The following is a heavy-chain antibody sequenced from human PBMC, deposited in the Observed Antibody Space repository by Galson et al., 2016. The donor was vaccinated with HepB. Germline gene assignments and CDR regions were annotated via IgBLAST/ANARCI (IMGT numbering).Heavy chain of an antibody. Sequence: SLRLSCAASGFTFSSYWMHWVRQAPGEGLVWVSHIRGAGSSTHYGDSVKGRFTVSRDNSKNTLYLQMNSLRDEDTAVYYCARVDEGYYYLIDYWGQGTLVTVSS. D-gene: IGHD3-22*01. CDR2: IRGAGSST. J-gene: IGHJ4*02. CDR1: GFTFSSYW. V-gene: IGHV3-74*01. CDR3: ARVDEGYYYLIDY.